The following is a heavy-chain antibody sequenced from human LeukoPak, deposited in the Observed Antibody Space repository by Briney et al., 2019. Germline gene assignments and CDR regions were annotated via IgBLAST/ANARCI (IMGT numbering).Heavy chain of an antibody. J-gene: IGHJ4*02. D-gene: IGHD2-2*01. V-gene: IGHV4-59*01. CDR2: VYYSGNT. Sequence: PSETLSLTCAVSGGSISSYYWSWIRQPPGKGLEWIGYVYYSGNTNYNPSLKSRVTISIDTSKNLFSLNLRSVTAADTAVYYCARVKMPEGVDYWGRGTLVTVSS. CDR3: ARVKMPEGVDY. CDR1: GGSISSYY.